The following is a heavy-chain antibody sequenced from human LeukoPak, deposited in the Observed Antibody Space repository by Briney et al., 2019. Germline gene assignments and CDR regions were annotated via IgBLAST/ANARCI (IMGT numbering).Heavy chain of an antibody. CDR1: GFTFSNYA. V-gene: IGHV3-23*01. D-gene: IGHD6-13*01. CDR2: ICGSGGST. CDR3: AKTRPLDSSSWSHGDY. Sequence: PGGSLRLSCTASGFTFSNYAMTWVRQAPGKGLEWVSSICGSGGSTYYGDSVKGRFTISRDNSKNTLYLQMNSLRAEDTAVYYCAKTRPLDSSSWSHGDYWGQGTLVTVSS. J-gene: IGHJ4*02.